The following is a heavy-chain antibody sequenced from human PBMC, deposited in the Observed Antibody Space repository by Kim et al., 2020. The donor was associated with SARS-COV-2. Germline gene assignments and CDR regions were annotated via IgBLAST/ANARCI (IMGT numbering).Heavy chain of an antibody. J-gene: IGHJ4*02. Sequence: GGSLRLSCTASGFTFGDYAMSWFRQAPGKGLEWVGFIRSKAYGGTTEYAASVKGRFTISRDDSKSIAYLQMNSLKNEDTAVYYCTRDPVRRFDYGDYPQHFDYWGQGTLVTVSS. V-gene: IGHV3-49*03. CDR3: TRDPVRRFDYGDYPQHFDY. CDR1: GFTFGDYA. CDR2: IRSKAYGGTT. D-gene: IGHD4-17*01.